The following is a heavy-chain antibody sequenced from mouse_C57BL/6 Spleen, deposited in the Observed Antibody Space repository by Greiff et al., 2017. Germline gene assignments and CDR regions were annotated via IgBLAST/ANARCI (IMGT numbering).Heavy chain of an antibody. D-gene: IGHD1-1*01. J-gene: IGHJ2*01. CDR2: IDPEDGEN. CDR3: AQSITTVVGYFDY. Sequence: EVQLQQSGAELVKPGASVKLSCTASGFNIKDYYMHWVKQRTEQGLEWIGRIDPEDGENKYAPKFQGKATITADTSSNTAYLQLSSLTSEDTAVYYCAQSITTVVGYFDYWGRGTTLAVSS. CDR1: GFNIKDYY. V-gene: IGHV14-2*01.